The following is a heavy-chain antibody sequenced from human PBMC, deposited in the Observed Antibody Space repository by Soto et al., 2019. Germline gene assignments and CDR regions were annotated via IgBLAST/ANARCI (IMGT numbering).Heavy chain of an antibody. CDR3: AKRLQSGGAFDI. D-gene: IGHD2-21*02. CDR2: ISGSGGRT. CDR1: GFTFSSYA. V-gene: IGHV3-23*01. Sequence: SLRLSCAASGFTFSSYAMGWVRQAPGKGLEWVSAISGSGGRTNYTDSVKGRFTVSRDNSKNTLWLQMHSLRAEDTAVYYCAKRLQSGGAFDIWGQGTTVTV. J-gene: IGHJ3*02.